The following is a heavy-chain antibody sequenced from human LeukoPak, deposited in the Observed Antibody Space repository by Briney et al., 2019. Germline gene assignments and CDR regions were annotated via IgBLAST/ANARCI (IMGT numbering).Heavy chain of an antibody. Sequence: PSETLSLTCTVSGGSISSYYWSWIRQPPGKGLEWIGYIYYSGSTNYNPSLKSRVTISVDTSKNQFSLKLSSVTAADTAVYYCARVRRYYYDSSGYYYGRWYFDYWGQGTLVTVSS. V-gene: IGHV4-59*12. D-gene: IGHD3-22*01. CDR2: IYYSGST. CDR3: ARVRRYYYDSSGYYYGRWYFDY. J-gene: IGHJ4*02. CDR1: GGSISSYY.